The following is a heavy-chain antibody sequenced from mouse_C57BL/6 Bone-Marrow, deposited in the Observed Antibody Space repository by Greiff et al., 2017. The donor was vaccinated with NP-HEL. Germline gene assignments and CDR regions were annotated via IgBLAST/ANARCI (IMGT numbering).Heavy chain of an antibody. D-gene: IGHD2-1*01. CDR3: ARWGYYGSVDY. CDR1: GYTFTDYY. CDR2: ISPGSGST. V-gene: IGHV1-75*01. Sequence: VQLQQSGPELVKPGASVKISCKASGYTFTDYYINWVNQRPGQGLEWIGWISPGSGSTYYNDKFKGKATLTVDNSSSTAYMQLTCLPSEDPAVYFCARWGYYGSVDYWGQGTTLTVSS. J-gene: IGHJ2*01.